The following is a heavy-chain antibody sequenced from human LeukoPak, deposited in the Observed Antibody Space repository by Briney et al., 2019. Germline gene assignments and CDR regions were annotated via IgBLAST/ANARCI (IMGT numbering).Heavy chain of an antibody. CDR3: ARRLGRFLEWRRGFDP. CDR2: IRYNGNNQ. Sequence: GGSLRLSCAASGFTFSSYAMSWVRQAPGKGLEWVAFIRYNGNNQYYADSVKGRFTISRDNSKNTLYLQMNSLKGDDTAVYYCARRLGRFLEWRRGFDPWGQGTLVTVSS. J-gene: IGHJ5*02. D-gene: IGHD3-3*01. CDR1: GFTFSSYA. V-gene: IGHV3-30*02.